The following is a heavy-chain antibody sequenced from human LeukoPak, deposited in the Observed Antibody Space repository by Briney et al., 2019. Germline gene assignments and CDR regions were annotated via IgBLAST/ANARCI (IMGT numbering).Heavy chain of an antibody. Sequence: GGSLRLSCAASGFTFSSYGMHWVRQAPGKGLEWVAFIRYDGSNKYYADSVKGRFTISRDNSKNTLYLQMNSLRSEDTAVYYCAKNRRVGATPYMDVWGKGTTVTVSS. D-gene: IGHD1-26*01. V-gene: IGHV3-30*02. CDR1: GFTFSSYG. J-gene: IGHJ6*03. CDR3: AKNRRVGATPYMDV. CDR2: IRYDGSNK.